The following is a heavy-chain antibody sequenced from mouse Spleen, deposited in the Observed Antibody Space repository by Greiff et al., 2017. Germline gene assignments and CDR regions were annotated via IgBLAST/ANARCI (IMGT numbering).Heavy chain of an antibody. CDR1: GYTFTSYW. J-gene: IGHJ3*01. D-gene: IGHD1-1*01. CDR3: ARWGLSSTGPPPWFAY. CDR2: IYPGSGST. Sequence: QVQLQQPGAELVKPGASVKMSCKASGYTFTSYWITWVKQRPGQGLEWIGDIYPGSGSTNYNEKFKSKATLTVDTSSSTAYMQLSSLTSEDSAVYYCARWGLSSTGPPPWFAYWGQGTLVTVSA. V-gene: IGHV1-55*01.